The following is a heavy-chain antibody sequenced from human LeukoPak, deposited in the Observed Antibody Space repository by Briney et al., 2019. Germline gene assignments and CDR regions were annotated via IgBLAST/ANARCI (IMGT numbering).Heavy chain of an antibody. CDR1: GFIFNNYG. D-gene: IGHD3-22*01. Sequence: GGSLRLSCAASGFIFNNYGLVWVRQAPGKGLEWVSAISNGGGTTYADFVKGRFTISRDNSKNTLFLQMNSLGGEDTALYYCAKGGSGYFLDLWGQGTLVTVSS. CDR2: ISNGGGT. J-gene: IGHJ5*02. CDR3: AKGGSGYFLDL. V-gene: IGHV3-23*01.